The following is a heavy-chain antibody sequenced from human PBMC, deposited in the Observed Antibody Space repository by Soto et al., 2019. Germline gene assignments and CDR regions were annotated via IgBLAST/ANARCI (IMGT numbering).Heavy chain of an antibody. J-gene: IGHJ4*02. V-gene: IGHV1-8*01. D-gene: IGHD3-22*01. CDR3: VFYSSGYYYGVDN. Sequence: QVRLVQSGAEVKKPGASVKVSCKASGYTFMRYDINWVRQATGQGPEWLGWMNPNSGNTGYAQKFQGRVTMTRNTSISTAYMELSSLRSEDTAVYDCVFYSSGYYYGVDNWGPGTLVTVSS. CDR2: MNPNSGNT. CDR1: GYTFMRYD.